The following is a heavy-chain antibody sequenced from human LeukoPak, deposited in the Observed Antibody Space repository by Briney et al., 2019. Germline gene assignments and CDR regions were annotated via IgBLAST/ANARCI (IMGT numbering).Heavy chain of an antibody. CDR3: ASLTYYYGMDV. CDR2: IYTSGST. CDR1: GGSISSYY. Sequence: SETLSLTCTVSGGSISSYYWSWIRQPAGKGLEWIGRIYTSGSTNYNPSLKSRVTMSVDTSKNRFSLKLSSVTAADTAVYYCASLTYYYGMDVWGQGTTVTVSS. J-gene: IGHJ6*02. V-gene: IGHV4-4*07.